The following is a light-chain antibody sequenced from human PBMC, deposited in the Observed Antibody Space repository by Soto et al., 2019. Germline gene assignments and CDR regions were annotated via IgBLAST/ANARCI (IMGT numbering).Light chain of an antibody. V-gene: IGLV2-14*01. Sequence: QSVLIQPASLSGSPGHPITISCTGTSSDIGAYDYVSWFQQHPGKAPRLMISEVNNRPSGVSNRFSGSKSGTTAYLTISGLQVQDEAEYFCYSYTTTNTHGFGTGTKVTVL. CDR1: SSDIGAYDY. CDR3: YSYTTTNTHG. CDR2: EVN. J-gene: IGLJ1*01.